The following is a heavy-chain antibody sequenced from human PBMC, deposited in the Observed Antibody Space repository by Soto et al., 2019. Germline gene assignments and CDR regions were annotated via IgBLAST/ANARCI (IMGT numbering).Heavy chain of an antibody. V-gene: IGHV5-51*01. J-gene: IGHJ4*02. CDR2: IYPGDSDT. Sequence: PGESLKISCKGSGYSFTSYWIGWVRQMPGKGLEWMGIIYPGDSDTRYSPSFQGQVTISADKSISTAYLQWSSLKASDTAMYYCAISPYYYDSSGYEDFDYWGQGTLVTVSS. CDR3: AISPYYYDSSGYEDFDY. D-gene: IGHD3-22*01. CDR1: GYSFTSYW.